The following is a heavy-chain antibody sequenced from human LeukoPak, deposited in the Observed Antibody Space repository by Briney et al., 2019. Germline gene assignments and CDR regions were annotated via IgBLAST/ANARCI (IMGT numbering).Heavy chain of an antibody. J-gene: IGHJ4*02. V-gene: IGHV3-53*04. D-gene: IGHD2-15*01. CDR2: IYSGGST. CDR3: AARYCSGGSCYLDY. Sequence: GGSLRLSCAASGFTVSSDYMSWVRQAPGKGLEWVSVIYSGGSTYYSDSVKGRFTISRHNSKNTRYLQMNSLRAEDTAVYYCAARYCSGGSCYLDYWGQGTLVTVSS. CDR1: GFTVSSDY.